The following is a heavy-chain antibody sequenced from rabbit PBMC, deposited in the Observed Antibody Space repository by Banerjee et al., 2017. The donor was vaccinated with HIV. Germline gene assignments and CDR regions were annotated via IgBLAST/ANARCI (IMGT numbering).Heavy chain of an antibody. V-gene: IGHV1S45*01. CDR2: IYGGNGGSS. CDR1: GFTLSSSYW. CDR3: ARHVDAVSGYFTRLDL. D-gene: IGHD8-1*01. Sequence: EESGGDLVKPEGFLTLSCTASGFTLSSSYWICWVRQAPGKGLEWIACIYGGNGGSSYYASWAKGRFAISKTSSTTVTPQMTSLTAADTATYFCARHVDAVSGYFTRLDLWGPGTLVTVS. J-gene: IGHJ3*01.